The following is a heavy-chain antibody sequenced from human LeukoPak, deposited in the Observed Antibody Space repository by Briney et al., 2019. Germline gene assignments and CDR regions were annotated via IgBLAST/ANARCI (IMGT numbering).Heavy chain of an antibody. J-gene: IGHJ4*02. Sequence: ASVKVSRKASGYTFTNYGITWARQAPGQGLEWMGWISASNGDTHYSEKFQDRITVTTDTSTSTAYMELRSLVSDDTAVYYCASQGSGSYYEGGADYWGQGTLVTVSS. V-gene: IGHV1-18*01. CDR3: ASQGSGSYYEGGADY. CDR1: GYTFTNYG. CDR2: ISASNGDT. D-gene: IGHD1-26*01.